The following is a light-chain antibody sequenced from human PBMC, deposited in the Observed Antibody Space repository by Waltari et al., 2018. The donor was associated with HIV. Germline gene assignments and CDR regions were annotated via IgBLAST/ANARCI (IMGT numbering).Light chain of an antibody. V-gene: IGLV1-47*01. CDR1: SSNIRSNY. CDR2: RDT. CDR3: AAWDDSLSPHVV. J-gene: IGLJ2*01. Sequence: QSVLTQPPSASGTPGQRVTISCSGSSSNIRSNYVYWYQHLPGPPPKLPIYRDTQRPTSVPDRFSGSKSGTSASLAISGLRSEDEADYYCAAWDDSLSPHVVFGAGTKLTVL.